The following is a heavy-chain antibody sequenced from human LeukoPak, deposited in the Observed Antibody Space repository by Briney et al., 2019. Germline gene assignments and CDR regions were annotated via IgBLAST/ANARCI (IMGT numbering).Heavy chain of an antibody. D-gene: IGHD2-2*01. Sequence: SVTVSCKASGGTFSSYAISWVRQAPGQGLEWMGGIIPIFGTANYAQKFQGRVTITADESTSTAYMELSSLRSEDTAVYYCARAGDCSSTSCPQGNYYYYMDVWGKGTTVTVSS. CDR1: GGTFSSYA. V-gene: IGHV1-69*13. J-gene: IGHJ6*03. CDR2: IIPIFGTA. CDR3: ARAGDCSSTSCPQGNYYYYMDV.